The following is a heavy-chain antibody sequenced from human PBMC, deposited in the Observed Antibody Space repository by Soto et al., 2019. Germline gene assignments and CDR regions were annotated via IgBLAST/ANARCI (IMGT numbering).Heavy chain of an antibody. CDR1: GGSIRSGGYS. D-gene: IGHD3-16*02. Sequence: TLSLTCAVSGGSIRSGGYSWSWIRQPPGKGLEWNGYIYHSGSTYYNQSLKIRVTISVDRSKNQFYMKLSSVTAADTAVYYCARSELRLGELSPLDFDYWGQGTLVTVSS. CDR3: ARSELRLGELSPLDFDY. J-gene: IGHJ4*02. CDR2: IYHSGST. V-gene: IGHV4-30-2*01.